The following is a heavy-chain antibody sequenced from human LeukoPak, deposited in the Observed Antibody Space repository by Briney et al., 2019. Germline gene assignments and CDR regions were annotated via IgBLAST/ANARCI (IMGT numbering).Heavy chain of an antibody. Sequence: SQTLSLTCTVSGGSISSGAYYGSWIRQPAGKGLEWIGRIYPSGSTNYYPSPKSRVTVSVDTSKNQFSLQLSSVTAADTAVYYCARRHPLHSHGFDYWGQGTLVTVSS. D-gene: IGHD4-11*01. CDR1: GGSISSGAYY. V-gene: IGHV4-61*02. CDR3: ARRHPLHSHGFDY. CDR2: IYPSGST. J-gene: IGHJ4*02.